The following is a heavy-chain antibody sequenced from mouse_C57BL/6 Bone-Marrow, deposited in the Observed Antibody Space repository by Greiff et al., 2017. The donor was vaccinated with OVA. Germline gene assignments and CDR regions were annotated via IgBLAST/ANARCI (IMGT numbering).Heavy chain of an antibody. CDR3: ETAQGTGFAY. CDR1: GYTFTSYW. CDR2: IHPSASDT. D-gene: IGHD3-2*02. Sequence: VQLQQSGAELVKPGASVKVSCKASGYTFTSYWMHWVKQRPGHGLAWIGRIHPSASDTNYNQKFKGKATLTVDKSSSTAYMQLSSLTSEDSAVYYCETAQGTGFAYWGQGTLVTVSA. V-gene: IGHV1-74*01. J-gene: IGHJ3*01.